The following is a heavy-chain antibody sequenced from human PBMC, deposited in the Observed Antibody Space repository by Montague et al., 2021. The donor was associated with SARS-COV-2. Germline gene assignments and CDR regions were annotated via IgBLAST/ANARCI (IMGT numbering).Heavy chain of an antibody. D-gene: IGHD3-3*01. J-gene: IGHJ3*02. CDR2: IYYRGST. V-gene: IGHV4-59*01. Sequence: SETLSLTCTVSGGSISSYYWSWIRQPPGKGLEWIGYIYYRGSTNYNHSLKSRVTISVDTSKNQFSLKLSSVTAADTAVYYCARVPRNYDFWSGFYDAFDIWGQGTMVTVSS. CDR3: ARVPRNYDFWSGFYDAFDI. CDR1: GGSISSYY.